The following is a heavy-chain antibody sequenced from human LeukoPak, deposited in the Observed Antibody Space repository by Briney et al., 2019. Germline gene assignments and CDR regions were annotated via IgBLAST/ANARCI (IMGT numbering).Heavy chain of an antibody. V-gene: IGHV3-23*01. D-gene: IGHD3-22*01. CDR3: ARDRHQYSYDNSAYYRGYFDY. Sequence: GGSLRLSCEASGSTFESDAMNWVRQAPGKGLEWGSAISASSSSTYYADSVQGRFTISRDNSKNTLYLQMNRLRAEDEAVYYCARDRHQYSYDNSAYYRGYFDYWGQGTLVTVSS. CDR2: ISASSSST. J-gene: IGHJ4*02. CDR1: GSTFESDA.